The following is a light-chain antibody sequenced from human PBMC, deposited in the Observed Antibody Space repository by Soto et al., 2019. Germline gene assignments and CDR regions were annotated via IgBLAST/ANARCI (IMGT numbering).Light chain of an antibody. J-gene: IGLJ3*02. Sequence: QSALTQPASVSGSPGQSITISCSGTNSDIGAYNYVSWYQHHPGKAPKLLIFEVTNRPPGVSSRFSGSKSGNTASLTVSGLQAEDEADYYCTSHASSNSLLFGGGTKVTVL. V-gene: IGLV2-14*01. CDR1: NSDIGAYNY. CDR3: TSHASSNSLL. CDR2: EVT.